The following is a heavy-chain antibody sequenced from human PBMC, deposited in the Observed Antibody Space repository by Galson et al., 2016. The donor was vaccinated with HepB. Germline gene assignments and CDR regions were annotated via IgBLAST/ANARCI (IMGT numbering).Heavy chain of an antibody. D-gene: IGHD3-22*01. CDR2: IRTKTNNYAT. CDR1: GFTFSGSA. Sequence: SLRLSCAASGFTFSGSALHWVRQASGKGLEWIGNIRTKTNNYATAYAASMRGEFTISRDDPKNTAYLHMNSLKTEDTALYYCTRTWDGTDYFTPDIDYWGQGTPVTVSS. J-gene: IGHJ4*02. V-gene: IGHV3-73*01. CDR3: TRTWDGTDYFTPDIDY.